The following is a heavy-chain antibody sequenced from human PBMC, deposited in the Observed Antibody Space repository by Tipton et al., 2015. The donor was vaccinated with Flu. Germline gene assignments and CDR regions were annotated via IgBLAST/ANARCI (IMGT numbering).Heavy chain of an antibody. CDR2: MNPNSDNT. CDR3: ARSYRDDSYYYYYGMDV. V-gene: IGHV1-8*01. D-gene: IGHD3-9*01. Sequence: QLVQSGAEVKKPGASVKVSCKASGYTFTSYDINWVRQATGQGLEWMGWMNPNSDNTGYAQKFQGRVTMTRNTSISTAYMELSSLRSEDTAVYYCARSYRDDSYYYYYGMDVWGQGTTVTVSS. CDR1: GYTFTSYD. J-gene: IGHJ6*02.